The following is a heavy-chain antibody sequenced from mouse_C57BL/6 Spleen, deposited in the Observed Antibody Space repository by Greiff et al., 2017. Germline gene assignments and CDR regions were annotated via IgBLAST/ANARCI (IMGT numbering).Heavy chain of an antibody. CDR1: GYTFTSYT. CDR2: INPSSGYT. J-gene: IGHJ1*03. Sequence: QVQLQQSGAELARPGASVKMSCKASGYTFTSYTMHWVKQRPGQGLEWIGYINPSSGYTKYNQKFKDKATLTADTSSSTAYMQLSSLTSEDSAVDYYAREKYVLDVWGKGTTVTVSS. V-gene: IGHV1-4*01. CDR3: AREKYVLDV. D-gene: IGHD2-10*02.